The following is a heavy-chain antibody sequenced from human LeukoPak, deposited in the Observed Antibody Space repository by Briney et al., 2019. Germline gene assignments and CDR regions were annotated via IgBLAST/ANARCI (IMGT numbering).Heavy chain of an antibody. J-gene: IGHJ4*02. Sequence: NSSETLSLTCTVSGVSIRNYYWTWIRQPPGKGLEWIGYIYYSGSTEYNPSLKSPVTISVDTSKNQFSLKLSSVTVEDTAVYYCARGTYYDFWSGYWGSSTIDYWGQGTLVTVSS. CDR3: ARGTYYDFWSGYWGSSTIDY. D-gene: IGHD3-3*01. V-gene: IGHV4-59*01. CDR2: IYYSGST. CDR1: GVSIRNYY.